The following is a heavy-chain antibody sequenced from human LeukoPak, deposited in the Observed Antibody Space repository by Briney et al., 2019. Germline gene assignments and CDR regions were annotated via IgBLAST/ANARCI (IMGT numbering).Heavy chain of an antibody. CDR3: AKGARLRANSYYFDS. CDR1: GFTFDDYA. V-gene: IGHV3-9*03. CDR2: ISWNRGSM. Sequence: GRSLRLSCAASGFTFDDYAMHWVRQAPGKGLEWVSGISWNRGSMGYADSVKGRFTISRDNAKNSLYLQMNSLRADDMALYYCAKGARLRANSYYFDSWGQGTLVTVSS. D-gene: IGHD5-12*01. J-gene: IGHJ4*02.